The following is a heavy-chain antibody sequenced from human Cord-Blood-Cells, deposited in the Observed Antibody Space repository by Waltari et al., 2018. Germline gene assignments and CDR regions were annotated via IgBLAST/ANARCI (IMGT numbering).Heavy chain of an antibody. J-gene: IGHJ4*02. Sequence: QLQLQESGPRLVPPSETLPLTCPVSGGSLSSSSYYWGWIRQPPGKGLEWIGSIYYSGSTYYNPSLKSRVTISVDTSKNQFSLKLSSVTAADTAVYYCARRKGRGSYFDYWGQGTLVTVSS. CDR1: GGSLSSSSYY. V-gene: IGHV4-39*07. D-gene: IGHD1-26*01. CDR3: ARRKGRGSYFDY. CDR2: IYYSGST.